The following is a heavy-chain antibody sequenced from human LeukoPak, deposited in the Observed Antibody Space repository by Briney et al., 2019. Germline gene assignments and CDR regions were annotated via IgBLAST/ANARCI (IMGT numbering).Heavy chain of an antibody. CDR3: AKDTSIGKYCTNGVCSPFDY. D-gene: IGHD2-8*01. CDR2: ISDSGDYT. J-gene: IGHJ4*02. Sequence: GGSLTLSCAGSGFTFSSYAMLWVPQAPGQGLEGVSVISDSGDYTSYAHPVRGRFTISRDNYRNTLYLQMISLRPEDTAVYYCAKDTSIGKYCTNGVCSPFDYWGQGTLVTVS. CDR1: GFTFSSYA. V-gene: IGHV3-23*01.